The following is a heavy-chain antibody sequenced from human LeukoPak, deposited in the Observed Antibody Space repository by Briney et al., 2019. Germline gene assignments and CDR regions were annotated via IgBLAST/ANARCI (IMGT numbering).Heavy chain of an antibody. Sequence: PGRSLRLSCAASGFTFSSYAMHWVRQAPGKGLEWVAVISYDGSNKYYADSVKGRFTISRDNSKNTLYLQMNSLRAEDTAVYYCAKDGREQHKFDYWGRGTLVTVSS. CDR3: AKDGREQHKFDY. CDR2: ISYDGSNK. V-gene: IGHV3-30*04. J-gene: IGHJ4*02. CDR1: GFTFSSYA. D-gene: IGHD6-13*01.